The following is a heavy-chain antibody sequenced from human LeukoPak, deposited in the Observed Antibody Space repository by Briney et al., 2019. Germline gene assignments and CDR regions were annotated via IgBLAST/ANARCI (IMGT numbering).Heavy chain of an antibody. D-gene: IGHD6-19*01. CDR1: GFTFSSYS. V-gene: IGHV3-48*01. CDR3: ARDSTAVAAYAFDI. J-gene: IGHJ3*02. Sequence: GGSLRLSCAASGFTFSSYSMNWVRQAPGKGLEWVSYISSSSSTIYYADSVKGRFTISRDNAKNSLYLQMNSLRAEDTAVYYCARDSTAVAAYAFDIWGQGTMVTVSS. CDR2: ISSSSSTI.